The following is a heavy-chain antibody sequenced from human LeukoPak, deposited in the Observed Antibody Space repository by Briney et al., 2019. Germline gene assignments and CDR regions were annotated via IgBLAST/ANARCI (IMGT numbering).Heavy chain of an antibody. Sequence: SETLSLTCTVSGGSISSSSYYWGWIRQPPGKGLEWIGSIYYSGSTYYNPSLKSRVTISVDTSKNQFSLKLSSVTAADTAVYYCARYEAVAGVFDYWGRGTLVTVSS. CDR3: ARYEAVAGVFDY. D-gene: IGHD6-19*01. CDR1: GGSISSSSYY. CDR2: IYYSGST. J-gene: IGHJ4*02. V-gene: IGHV4-39*07.